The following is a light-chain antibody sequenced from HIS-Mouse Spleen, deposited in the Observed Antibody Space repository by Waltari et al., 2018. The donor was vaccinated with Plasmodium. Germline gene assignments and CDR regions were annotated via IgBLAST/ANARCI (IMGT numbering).Light chain of an antibody. V-gene: IGLV3-1*01. J-gene: IGLJ1*01. CDR2: QDS. CDR3: QAWDSSTDYV. Sequence: YELTQPPSVSVSPGQTASITCSGDKLGDKYACWYQQKPGQSPVLVIYQDSKRPSGIPERLSGSNSGNTATLTISGTQAMDEADYYCQAWDSSTDYVFGTGTKVTVL. CDR1: KLGDKY.